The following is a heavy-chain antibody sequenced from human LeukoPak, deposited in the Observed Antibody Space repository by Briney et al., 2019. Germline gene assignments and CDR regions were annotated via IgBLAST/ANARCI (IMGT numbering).Heavy chain of an antibody. CDR2: IYPGDSDT. CDR3: ASAESYYGQNQLDY. V-gene: IGHV5-51*01. D-gene: IGHD1-26*01. J-gene: IGHJ4*02. Sequence: GESLKISCKGSGYSFTSYWIGWVRQMPGKGLEWMGIIYPGDSDTRYSPSFQGQVTISADKSISTAYLQWSSLKASDTAIYYCASAESYYGQNQLDYWVQGTLVTVSS. CDR1: GYSFTSYW.